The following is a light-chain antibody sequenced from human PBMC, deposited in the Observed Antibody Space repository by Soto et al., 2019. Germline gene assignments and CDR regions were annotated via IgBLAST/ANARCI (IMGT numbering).Light chain of an antibody. CDR1: QSVSNSY. J-gene: IGKJ1*01. V-gene: IGKV3-20*01. CDR2: DAT. CDR3: QQYGSSPGM. Sequence: EIVLTQSPGTLSLSPGERATLSCRASQSVSNSYLAWYQQKPGQAPRLLIYDATSRATAIPDRFNGSGSGKDFTLTISRLEPEDFAEYYCQQYGSSPGMFGQVTKVEIK.